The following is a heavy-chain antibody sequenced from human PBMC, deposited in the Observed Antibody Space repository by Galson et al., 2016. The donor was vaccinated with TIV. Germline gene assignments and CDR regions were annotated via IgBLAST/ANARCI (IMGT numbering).Heavy chain of an antibody. CDR3: ARGRGGEYFDY. V-gene: IGHV1-18*01. CDR2: ISVENGNT. Sequence: SVKVSCKAAGYTFSRHGISWVRQAPGQGLEWLGWISVENGNTNNAQKLQGRVTMTTDTATSTAYMELRSLRSDDTAVYYCARGRGGEYFDYWGQGTLVSVSS. J-gene: IGHJ4*02. D-gene: IGHD3-16*01. CDR1: GYTFSRHG.